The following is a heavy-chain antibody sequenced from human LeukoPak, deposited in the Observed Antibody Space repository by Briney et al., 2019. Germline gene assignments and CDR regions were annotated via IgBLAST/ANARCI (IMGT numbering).Heavy chain of an antibody. J-gene: IGHJ4*02. D-gene: IGHD4-17*01. CDR2: IYTSGST. V-gene: IGHV4-4*07. Sequence: PSETLSLTCTVSGGSISSYYWSWIRQPAGKGLEWIGRIYTSGSTNYNPSLKSRVTMSVDTSKNQFSLKLSSVTAADTAVYYCAERRAYGDYVAGFDYWGQGTLVTVSS. CDR1: GGSISSYY. CDR3: AERRAYGDYVAGFDY.